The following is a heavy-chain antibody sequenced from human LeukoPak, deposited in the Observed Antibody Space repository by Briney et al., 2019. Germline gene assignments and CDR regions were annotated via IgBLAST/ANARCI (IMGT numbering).Heavy chain of an antibody. CDR2: ISYDGGDK. J-gene: IGHJ6*03. CDR3: ARALLLRFLEWLSPPDYYMDV. V-gene: IGHV3-30*04. D-gene: IGHD3-3*01. CDR1: GGTFTSSP. Sequence: AGSSLRLSCAASGGTFTSSPMHWVRQAPGKGLEWVAVISYDGGDKYSADSVKGRFTVSRDNSKNTLSLQMNSLRPEDTAVYYCARALLLRFLEWLSPPDYYMDVWGKGTTVTVSS.